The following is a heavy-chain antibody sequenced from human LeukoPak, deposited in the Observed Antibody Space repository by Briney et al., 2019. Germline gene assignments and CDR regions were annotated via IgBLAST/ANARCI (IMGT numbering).Heavy chain of an antibody. D-gene: IGHD5-18*01. CDR2: ISSSSSYI. V-gene: IGHV3-21*01. CDR1: GFTFSSYS. J-gene: IGHJ6*02. CDR3: ARDLRDTAMAPDYYYYGMDV. Sequence: GGSLRLSCAASGFTFSSYSMNWVRQAPGKGLEWVSSISSSSSYIYYADSVKGRFTISRDSAKNSLYLQMNSLRAEDTAVYYCARDLRDTAMAPDYYYYGMDVWGQGTTVTVSS.